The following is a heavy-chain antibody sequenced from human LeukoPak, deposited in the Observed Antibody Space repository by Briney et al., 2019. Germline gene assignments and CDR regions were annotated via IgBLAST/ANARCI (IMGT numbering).Heavy chain of an antibody. CDR3: ARIPIQLWTPFDY. CDR2: ISGDGGST. CDR1: GFTFDDYA. J-gene: IGHJ4*02. Sequence: PGGSLRLSCAASGFTFDDYAMHWVRQAPGKGLEWVSFISGDGGSTYYADSVKGRFTISRDNSKNSLYLQMNSLRTEDTALYYCARIPIQLWTPFDYWGQGTLVTVSS. V-gene: IGHV3-43*02. D-gene: IGHD5-18*01.